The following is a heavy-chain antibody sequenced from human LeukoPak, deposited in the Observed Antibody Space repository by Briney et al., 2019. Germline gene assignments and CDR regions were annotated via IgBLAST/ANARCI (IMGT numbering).Heavy chain of an antibody. CDR2: IIPILGIA. CDR1: GGTFSSYA. CDR3: ARVVGITRIDY. D-gene: IGHD3-10*01. V-gene: IGHV1-69*04. Sequence: GASVKVSCKASGGTFSSYAISWVRQAPGQGLEWMGRIIPILGIANYAQKFQGRVTITADKSTSTAYMELSSLRSEDTAVYYCARVVGITRIDYWGQGTLVTVSS. J-gene: IGHJ4*02.